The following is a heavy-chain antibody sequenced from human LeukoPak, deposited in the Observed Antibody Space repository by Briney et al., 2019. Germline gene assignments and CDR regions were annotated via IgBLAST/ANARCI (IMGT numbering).Heavy chain of an antibody. CDR2: IIPIFGTA. J-gene: IGHJ4*02. V-gene: IGHV1-69*01. CDR1: GGTFSSYA. CDR3: ARSLEWGAARIDY. D-gene: IGHD6-6*01. Sequence: SVKVSCKASGGTFSSYAISWVLQAPGQGLEWMGGIIPIFGTANYAQKFQGRVTITADESTSTAYMELSSLRSEDTAVYYCARSLEWGAARIDYWGQGTLVTVSS.